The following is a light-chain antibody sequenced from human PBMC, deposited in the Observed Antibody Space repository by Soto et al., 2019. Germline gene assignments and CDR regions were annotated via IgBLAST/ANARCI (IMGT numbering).Light chain of an antibody. V-gene: IGKV3-15*01. CDR1: QGVTTN. Sequence: EIVMTQSPATLSVSPGERATLSCRAGQGVTTNFAWYQQKSGQSPRLLIYDVSTRATGVPARFSGTGSETDFTLTISSLQSEDFAVYYCQQYNNWWTFGQGTKVDI. CDR3: QQYNNWWT. CDR2: DVS. J-gene: IGKJ1*01.